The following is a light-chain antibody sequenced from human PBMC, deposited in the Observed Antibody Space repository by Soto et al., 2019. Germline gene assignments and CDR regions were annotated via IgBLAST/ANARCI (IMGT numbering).Light chain of an antibody. CDR1: QSIGRF. V-gene: IGKV1-5*01. CDR3: QQCYMGWT. J-gene: IGKJ1*01. Sequence: IQLTQSPSSLSASVGDRVTITCRASQSIGRFLAWYQHQPGKAPKLLIYDASTLESGVPSRFSGTGSGTEFTSSITSLQPEDFGTYYCQQCYMGWTFGQGTKVDIK. CDR2: DAS.